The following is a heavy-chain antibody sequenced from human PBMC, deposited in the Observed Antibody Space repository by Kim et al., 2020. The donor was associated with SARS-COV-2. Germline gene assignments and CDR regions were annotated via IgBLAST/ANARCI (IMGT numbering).Heavy chain of an antibody. D-gene: IGHD2-2*01. J-gene: IGHJ4*02. CDR1: GFTFSTYV. CDR2: ISGSGGHT. CDR3: AKSPRDTYTSYDY. V-gene: IGHV3-23*01. Sequence: GGSLRLSCAASGFTFSTYVMAWVRQAPGKGLEWVSGISGSGGHTHYADSVRGRFTISRDNSKNTLYVQMNSLRAEDTAVYYCAKSPRDTYTSYDYWGQGTLVTVSS.